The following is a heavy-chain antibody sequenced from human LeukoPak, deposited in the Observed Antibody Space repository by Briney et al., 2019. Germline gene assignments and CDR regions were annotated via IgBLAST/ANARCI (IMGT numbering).Heavy chain of an antibody. Sequence: GESLKISCKGSPGYSFTNNWIAWVRQVPGKGLEWMEIIYPGNSDTRYSPSFQGQVTFSADTSISTAYLQWTSLRASDTAIYFCARHGQYSSSALIDYWGQGTLVTVSS. CDR3: ARHGQYSSSALIDY. CDR2: IYPGNSDT. V-gene: IGHV5-51*01. CDR1: PGYSFTNNW. D-gene: IGHD6-6*01. J-gene: IGHJ4*02.